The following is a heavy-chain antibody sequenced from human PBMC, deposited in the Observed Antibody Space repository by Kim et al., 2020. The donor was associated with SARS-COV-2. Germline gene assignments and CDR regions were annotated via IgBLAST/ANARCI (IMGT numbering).Heavy chain of an antibody. J-gene: IGHJ4*02. D-gene: IGHD3-22*01. Sequence: VKGRFTISRDNSKNTLYLQMNSLRAEGTAVYYCARVVLDSSGYYEYYFDYWGQGTLGTVSS. V-gene: IGHV3-30*05. CDR3: ARVVLDSSGYYEYYFDY.